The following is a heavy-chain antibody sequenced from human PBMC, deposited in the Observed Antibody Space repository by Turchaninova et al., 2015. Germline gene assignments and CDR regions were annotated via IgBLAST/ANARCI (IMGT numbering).Heavy chain of an antibody. CDR2: VSHSGST. Sequence: QVQLQESGPGLVKPSGTLSLTCAVSGYSISSGYYWGWIRQPPGKGLEWIGSVSHSGSTYYNPSLKSRVTISVDTSKNQFSLKLTSVTAADTAVYYCATSDDLYSSSCYWGQGTLVTVSS. D-gene: IGHD6-13*01. CDR3: ATSDDLYSSSCY. CDR1: GYSISSGYY. J-gene: IGHJ4*02. V-gene: IGHV4-38-2*01.